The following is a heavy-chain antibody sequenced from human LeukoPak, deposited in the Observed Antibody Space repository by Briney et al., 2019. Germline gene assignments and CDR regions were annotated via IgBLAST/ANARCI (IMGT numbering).Heavy chain of an antibody. CDR2: ISSSSSYI. V-gene: IGHV3-21*01. Sequence: GGSLRLSCAASGFTFSSYSVNWVRQAPGKGLEWVSSISSSSSYIYYADSVKGRFTISRDNAKNSLYLQMNSLRAEDTAVYYCARDGHYGSGSYQITDAFDIWGQGTMVTVSS. D-gene: IGHD3-10*01. CDR3: ARDGHYGSGSYQITDAFDI. CDR1: GFTFSSYS. J-gene: IGHJ3*02.